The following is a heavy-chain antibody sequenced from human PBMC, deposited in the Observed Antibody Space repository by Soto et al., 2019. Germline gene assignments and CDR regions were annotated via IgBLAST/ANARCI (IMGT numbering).Heavy chain of an antibody. CDR3: ARDTVDGTDF. J-gene: IGHJ4*02. CDR1: GYSFTAYH. D-gene: IGHD6-19*01. CDR2: INPNDGGT. Sequence: ASVMVSCKASGYSFTAYHMHWLRQAPGQGPEWMGWINPNDGGTNYAQNFQGRVSMTRDTSSSTGYMELTGLRSDDTAVYYCARDTVDGTDFWGQGTLVTVYS. V-gene: IGHV1-2*02.